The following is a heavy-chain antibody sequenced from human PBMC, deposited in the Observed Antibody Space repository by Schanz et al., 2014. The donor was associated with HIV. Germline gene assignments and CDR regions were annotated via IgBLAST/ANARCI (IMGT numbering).Heavy chain of an antibody. Sequence: QVQLVQSGAEVRKPGTSVMVSCKASGGPFSNYALNWVRQAPGQGLEWMGWISAHNGDTNYAQKFQGRITLTTDSPTNTAYLELRSLTSDDTAVYYCAREYSTWDRHFDYWGQGTLVTVSP. CDR2: ISAHNGDT. V-gene: IGHV1-18*01. CDR1: GGPFSNYA. D-gene: IGHD5-18*01. CDR3: AREYSTWDRHFDY. J-gene: IGHJ4*02.